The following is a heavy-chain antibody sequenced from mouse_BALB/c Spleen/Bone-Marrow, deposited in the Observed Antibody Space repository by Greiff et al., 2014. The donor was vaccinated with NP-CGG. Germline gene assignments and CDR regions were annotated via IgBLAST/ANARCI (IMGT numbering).Heavy chain of an antibody. CDR2: INPNNGGT. CDR3: ARSEGRYYFAMNY. Sequence: EVKLMESGPELVKPGTSVKISCKTSGYTFTEYTMHWVKQCHGKSLEWIGGINPNNGGTSYNQKFKGKATLTVDKSSSTAYMELRSLTSEDSAVYYCARSEGRYYFAMNYWGQGTSVTVSS. J-gene: IGHJ4*01. CDR1: GYTFTEYT. V-gene: IGHV1-18*01.